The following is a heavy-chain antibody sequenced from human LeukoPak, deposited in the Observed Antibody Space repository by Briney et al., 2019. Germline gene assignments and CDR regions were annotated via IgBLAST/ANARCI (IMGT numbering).Heavy chain of an antibody. CDR3: ARDNSIFGVVTPGYYYYYMDV. CDR1: GGSISSCY. D-gene: IGHD3-3*01. Sequence: SETLSLTCTVSGGSISSCYWSWIRQPAGKGLEWIGRIYTSGSTNYNPSLKSRVTMSVDTSKNQFSLKLSSVTAADTAVYYCARDNSIFGVVTPGYYYYYMDVWGKGTTVTVSS. V-gene: IGHV4-4*07. CDR2: IYTSGST. J-gene: IGHJ6*03.